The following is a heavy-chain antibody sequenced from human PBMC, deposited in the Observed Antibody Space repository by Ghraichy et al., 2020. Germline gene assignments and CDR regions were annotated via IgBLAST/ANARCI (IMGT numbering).Heavy chain of an antibody. CDR1: GGSISSYY. J-gene: IGHJ5*02. CDR3: ARHVVVTALINWFDP. D-gene: IGHD2-21*02. V-gene: IGHV4-59*08. CDR2: IYYSGST. Sequence: GSLSLTCTVSGGSISSYYWSWIRQPPGKGLEWIGYIYYSGSTNYNPSLKSRVTISVDTSKNQFSLKLSSVTAADTAVYYCARHVVVTALINWFDPWGQGTLVTVSS.